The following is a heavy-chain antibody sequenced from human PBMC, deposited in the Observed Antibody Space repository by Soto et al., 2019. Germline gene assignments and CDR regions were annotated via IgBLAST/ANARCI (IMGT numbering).Heavy chain of an antibody. CDR1: GGSISSYY. CDR2: IYYSGST. J-gene: IGHJ4*02. V-gene: IGHV4-59*01. D-gene: IGHD3-10*01. CDR3: ARGRTHGDY. Sequence: QVQLQESGPGLVKPSETLSLTCTVSGGSISSYYWSWIRQPPGKGLEWIGYIYYSGSTNYNPSLKSRVTISVDTSKNQFSLKLSSVTAADTAVYYCARGRTHGDYWGQGTLVTVSS.